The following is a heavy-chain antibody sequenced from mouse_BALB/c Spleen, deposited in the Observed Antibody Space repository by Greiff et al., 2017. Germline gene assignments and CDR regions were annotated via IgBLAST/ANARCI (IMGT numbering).Heavy chain of an antibody. D-gene: IGHD2-1*01. V-gene: IGHV2-6-4*01. CDR3: SRAGDGNYGYSYAMDY. CDR2: ICGGGST. J-gene: IGHJ4*01. CDR1: GFSLSSYS. Sequence: QVQLKESGPGLVAPSQCLSISCTVSGFSLSSYSVHWVRQPPGKGLEWLGIICGGGSTDYNSALKSRLSISKDNSKSQVFLKMISLQTDDTAMYYCSRAGDGNYGYSYAMDYWGQGTSVTVSS.